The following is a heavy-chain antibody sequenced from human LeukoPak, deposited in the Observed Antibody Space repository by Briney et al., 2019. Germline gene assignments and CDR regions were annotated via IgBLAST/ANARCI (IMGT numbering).Heavy chain of an antibody. J-gene: IGHJ2*01. CDR2: IGTAGDT. D-gene: IGHD1-1*01. CDR1: GFTFSSYD. V-gene: IGHV3-13*04. CDR3: ARVKGTGFDL. Sequence: GGSLRLSCAASGFTFSSYDMHWVRHATGKGLEWVSAIGTAGDTYYPGSVKGRFTSSRENAKNSLYLQMNSLRAGDTAVYYCARVKGTGFDLWGRGTLVTVSS.